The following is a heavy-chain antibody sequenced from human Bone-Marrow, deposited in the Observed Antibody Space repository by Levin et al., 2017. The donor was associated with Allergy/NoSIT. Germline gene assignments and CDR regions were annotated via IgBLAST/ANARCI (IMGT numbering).Heavy chain of an antibody. CDR3: ARKMRSGSYYFDS. CDR2: IYYSGNT. D-gene: IGHD1-26*01. J-gene: IGHJ4*02. CDR1: GGSISSYY. V-gene: IGHV4-59*01. Sequence: SSETLSLTCTVSGGSISSYYWSWIRQPPGKGLEWIGYIYYSGNTNYNPSLKSRVTISVDTSKNQFSLKLSSVTAADTAVYYCARKMRSGSYYFDSWGQGTLVTVSS.